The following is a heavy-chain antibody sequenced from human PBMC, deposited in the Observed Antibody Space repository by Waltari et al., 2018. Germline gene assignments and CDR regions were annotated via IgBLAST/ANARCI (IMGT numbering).Heavy chain of an antibody. CDR1: GYSISSGYY. V-gene: IGHV4-38-2*02. CDR3: AREHGYRSAFDI. D-gene: IGHD5-18*01. J-gene: IGHJ3*02. Sequence: QVQLQESGPGLVKPSETLSLTCAVSGYSISSGYYWGWIRQPPGKGLEWIGSNYHSGSTYYSPSLKSRVTISVDTSKNQFSLKLSSVTAADTAVYYCAREHGYRSAFDIWGQGTMVTVSS. CDR2: NYHSGST.